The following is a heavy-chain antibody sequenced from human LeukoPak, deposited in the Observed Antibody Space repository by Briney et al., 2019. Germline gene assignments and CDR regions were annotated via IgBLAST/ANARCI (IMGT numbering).Heavy chain of an antibody. J-gene: IGHJ4*02. CDR3: AVEYSGSYDSTSFDY. CDR1: GFTFSSYA. V-gene: IGHV3-23*01. CDR2: ISGSGGST. Sequence: GGSLRLSCAASGFTFSSYAMSWVRQAPGKGLEWVSAISGSGGSTYYADSVKGRFTISRDNAKNSLYLQMNSLRAEDTAVYYCAVEYSGSYDSTSFDYWGQGTLVTVSS. D-gene: IGHD1-26*01.